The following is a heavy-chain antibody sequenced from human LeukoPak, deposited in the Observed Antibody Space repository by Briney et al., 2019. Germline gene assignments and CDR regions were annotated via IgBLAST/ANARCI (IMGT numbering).Heavy chain of an antibody. CDR3: SRAGTGFNIPGAY. CDR2: ISLTGLT. D-gene: IGHD1-14*01. CDR1: GGSISNTNW. V-gene: IGHV4-4*02. J-gene: IGHJ4*02. Sequence: PSETLSLTCGVAGGSISNTNWWSWVRQPPGQGLEWIGEISLTGLTIYTPSLKSRVTISLDTSKNQFSLKLTSVTAADTAVYYCSRAGTGFNIPGAYWGQGTLVTVSS.